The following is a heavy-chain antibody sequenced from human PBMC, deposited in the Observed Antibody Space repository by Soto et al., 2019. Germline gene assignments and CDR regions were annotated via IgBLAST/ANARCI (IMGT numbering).Heavy chain of an antibody. D-gene: IGHD6-19*01. CDR3: ARDRADYGMDV. CDR2: ISSSGSTI. CDR1: GFTFSSYE. J-gene: IGHJ6*02. V-gene: IGHV3-48*03. Sequence: GGSLRLSCAASGFTFSSYEMNWVRQAPGKGLEWVSHISSSGSTIYYADSVKGRFTISRDNAKNSLYLQMNSLRAEDTAVYYCARDRADYGMDVWGQGTTVTVSS.